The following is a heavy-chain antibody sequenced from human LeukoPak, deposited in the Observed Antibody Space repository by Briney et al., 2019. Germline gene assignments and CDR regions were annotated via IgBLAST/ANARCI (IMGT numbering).Heavy chain of an antibody. CDR2: ISRSGATE. V-gene: IGHV3-48*03. CDR1: GFTSSSYE. J-gene: IGHJ4*02. Sequence: GGSLRLSCVASGFTSSSYEMSWVRQAPGKGLEWISYISRSGATENYADSVKGRFTISRDNAKNSLYLQMNSLRAEDTAVYYCARDSSSWSSPGWDYWGQGTLVTVSS. D-gene: IGHD6-13*01. CDR3: ARDSSSWSSPGWDY.